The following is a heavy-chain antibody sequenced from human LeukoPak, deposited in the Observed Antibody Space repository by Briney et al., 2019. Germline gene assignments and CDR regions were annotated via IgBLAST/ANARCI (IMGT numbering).Heavy chain of an antibody. J-gene: IGHJ4*02. D-gene: IGHD6-19*01. V-gene: IGHV3-7*03. CDR1: AGFTFIDYW. Sequence: GGSLRLSCAASAGFTFIDYWMNWVRQAPGKGLEWVAIIKQDGREKLYVESVKGRFTISRDNAKSSLYLQMNSLRAEDTAVYYCVSGIGWLPDYWGQGTLVTVSS. CDR3: VSGIGWLPDY. CDR2: IKQDGREK.